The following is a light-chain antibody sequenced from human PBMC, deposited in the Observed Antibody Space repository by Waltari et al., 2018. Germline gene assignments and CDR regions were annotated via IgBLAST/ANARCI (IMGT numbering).Light chain of an antibody. Sequence: QPALTQPASVPGSPGQSITISCPGPGIDVGGYNYVSWYQQHPGKAPKPMIYDVSKRPSGVSNRFSGSKSGNTASLTISGLQAEDEADYYCSSYTSSSTYVFGTGTKVTVL. V-gene: IGLV2-14*01. CDR1: GIDVGGYNY. CDR3: SSYTSSSTYV. CDR2: DVS. J-gene: IGLJ1*01.